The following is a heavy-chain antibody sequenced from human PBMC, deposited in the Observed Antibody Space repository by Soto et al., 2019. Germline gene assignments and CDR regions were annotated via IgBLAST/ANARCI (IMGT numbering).Heavy chain of an antibody. J-gene: IGHJ6*02. D-gene: IGHD3-10*01. Sequence: SETLSLTCAVSGGSISSGGYSWSWIRQPPGKGLEWIGYIYHSGSTYYNPSLKSRVTISVDRSKNQFSLKLSSVTAADTAVYYCATGGGRFNYGMDVWGQGTTVTVSS. CDR3: ATGGGRFNYGMDV. CDR2: IYHSGST. CDR1: GGSISSGGYS. V-gene: IGHV4-30-2*02.